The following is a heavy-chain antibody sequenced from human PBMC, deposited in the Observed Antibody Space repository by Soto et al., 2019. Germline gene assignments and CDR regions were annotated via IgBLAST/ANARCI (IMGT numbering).Heavy chain of an antibody. D-gene: IGHD1-26*01. V-gene: IGHV1-69*02. CDR2: IIPILGIA. CDR1: GGTFSSHT. J-gene: IGHJ4*02. Sequence: QVQLVQSGAEVKKSGSSVKVSCKASGGTFSSHTISWVRQAPGQGLEWMGRIIPILGIANYAQKFQGRVTITADKSTSTAYMELSSLRSEDTAVHYCARASGYVDYWGQGTLVTVSS. CDR3: ARASGYVDY.